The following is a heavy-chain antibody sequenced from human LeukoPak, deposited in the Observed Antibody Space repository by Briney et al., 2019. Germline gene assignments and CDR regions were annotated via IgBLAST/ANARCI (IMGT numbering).Heavy chain of an antibody. CDR1: GFTFRNSA. CDR2: FTGGDGSA. V-gene: IGHV3-23*01. D-gene: IGHD6-19*01. J-gene: IGHJ4*02. Sequence: GGSLRLSCAASGFTFRNSAMSWVRQAPGKGLEWVSTFTGGDGSAYYADSVKGRFTISRDNSKNTLYLQMNSLRAEDTAVYYCAKDLASSSGRNFDYWGQGTLVTVSS. CDR3: AKDLASSSGRNFDY.